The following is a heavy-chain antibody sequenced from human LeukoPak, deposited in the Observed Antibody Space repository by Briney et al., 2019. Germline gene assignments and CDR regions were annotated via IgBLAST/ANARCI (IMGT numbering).Heavy chain of an antibody. D-gene: IGHD6-6*01. V-gene: IGHV3-20*01. CDR2: INWNGGST. CDR3: ARVSIAARQGALVVDY. Sequence: PGGSLRLSCAASGFIFNSYAMSWVRQAPGKGLEWVSGINWNGGSTGYADSVKGRFTISRDNAKNSLYLQMNSLRAEDTALYHCARVSIAARQGALVVDYWGQGTLVTVSS. J-gene: IGHJ4*02. CDR1: GFIFNSYA.